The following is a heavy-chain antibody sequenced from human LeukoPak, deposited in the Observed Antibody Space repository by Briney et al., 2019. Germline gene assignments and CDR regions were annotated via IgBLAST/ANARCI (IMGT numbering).Heavy chain of an antibody. D-gene: IGHD3-9*01. V-gene: IGHV3-48*01. J-gene: IGHJ6*02. CDR3: TRDLMGYDVSTGLHHYYMDV. CDR1: GFTFSSHS. Sequence: GGSLRLSCAASGFTFSSHSMNWVRQAPEKGLEWVSYINSSSTTIYYADSVEGRFTISRDNAKNSLYLQMNSLRAEDTAVYYCTRDLMGYDVSTGLHHYYMDVWGQGTTVTVSS. CDR2: INSSSTTI.